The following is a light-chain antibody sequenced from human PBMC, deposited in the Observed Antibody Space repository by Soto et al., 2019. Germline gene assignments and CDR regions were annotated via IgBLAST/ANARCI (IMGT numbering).Light chain of an antibody. J-gene: IGKJ5*01. CDR3: MQALQTLPLT. V-gene: IGKV2-28*01. Sequence: DLVMTQSPLSLPVTPGEPASISCRSSQSLLDTNGYNYLDWYLXKPGQSXXLXIYLGSHRASGVPDRFSGSGSGTDFTLKISRVEAEDVGVYYCMQALQTLPLTFGPGTRLEIK. CDR1: QSLLDTNGYNY. CDR2: LGS.